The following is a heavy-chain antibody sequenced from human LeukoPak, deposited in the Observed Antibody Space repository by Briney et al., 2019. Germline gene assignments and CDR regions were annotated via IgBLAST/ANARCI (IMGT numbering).Heavy chain of an antibody. CDR1: GFTFSSYA. D-gene: IGHD2-2*01. Sequence: PGGSLRLSCAASGFTFSSYAMSWVHQAPGKGLEWVSTISGSGVSTYYADSVKGRFTVSRDNSKNTLYLQMNSLRAEDTAVYYCAKGDYCSSTSCPYYYYMDVWGKGTTVTVSS. J-gene: IGHJ6*03. V-gene: IGHV3-23*01. CDR2: ISGSGVST. CDR3: AKGDYCSSTSCPYYYYMDV.